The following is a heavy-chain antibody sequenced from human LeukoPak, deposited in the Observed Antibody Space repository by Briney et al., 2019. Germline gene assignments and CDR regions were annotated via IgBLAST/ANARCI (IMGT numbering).Heavy chain of an antibody. CDR3: ARCCSDGSCNSNDSFDI. CDR2: ISLAGQT. CDR1: GGSISGTNW. Sequence: PLGTLSLTCGVSGGSISGTNWWSWVRQPPGQGLERIGVISLAGQTNYNPSLKSRVTISVDTSKNQFSLKLSSVTAADTAVYYCARCCSDGSCNSNDSFDIWGQGTMVTVSS. V-gene: IGHV4-4*02. J-gene: IGHJ3*02. D-gene: IGHD2-15*01.